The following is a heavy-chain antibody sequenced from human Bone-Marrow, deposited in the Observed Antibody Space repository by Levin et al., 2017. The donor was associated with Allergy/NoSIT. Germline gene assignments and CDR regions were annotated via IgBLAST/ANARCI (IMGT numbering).Heavy chain of an antibody. CDR1: GFTFSNYA. CDR2: IWYDKNNK. CDR3: ASLAATFYDAFDI. J-gene: IGHJ3*02. Sequence: HPGGSLRLSCAASGFTFSNYAMHWVRQAPGKGLEWVAVIWYDKNNKYYIDSVKGRFTISRDNSKNTLFLQMNSLRAEDTAVYYCASLAATFYDAFDIWGQGTMVTVSS. V-gene: IGHV3-33*01. D-gene: IGHD3-16*01.